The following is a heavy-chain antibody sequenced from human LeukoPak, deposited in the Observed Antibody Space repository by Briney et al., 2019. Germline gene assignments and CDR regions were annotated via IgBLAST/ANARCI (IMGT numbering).Heavy chain of an antibody. Sequence: PGGSLRLSCAASGFTFSSYAMSWVRQAPGKGLEWVSAISGSGGSTYYADSVKGRFTISRDNSKNTLYLQMNSLRAEDTAVYYCAKDFAAVAGYPLVFALGYWGQGTLVTVSS. CDR2: ISGSGGST. J-gene: IGHJ4*02. CDR1: GFTFSSYA. CDR3: AKDFAAVAGYPLVFALGY. D-gene: IGHD6-19*01. V-gene: IGHV3-23*01.